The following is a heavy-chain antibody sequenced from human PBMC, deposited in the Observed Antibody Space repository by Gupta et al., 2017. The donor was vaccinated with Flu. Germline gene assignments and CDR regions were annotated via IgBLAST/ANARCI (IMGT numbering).Heavy chain of an antibody. CDR1: GFTFSSYS. V-gene: IGHV3-21*01. CDR3: ASDADSSGYYTQGY. J-gene: IGHJ4*02. CDR2: ISSSSSYI. D-gene: IGHD3-22*01. Sequence: EVQLVESGGGLVKPGGSLRLSCAASGFTFSSYSMNWVRQDPGKGLEWVSSISSSSSYIYYADTVKGRFTISRDNAKNSLYLQMNSLRAEDTAVYYCASDADSSGYYTQGYWGQGTLVTVSS.